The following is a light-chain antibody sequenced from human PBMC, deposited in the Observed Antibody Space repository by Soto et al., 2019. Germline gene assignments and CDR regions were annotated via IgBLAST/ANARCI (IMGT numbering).Light chain of an antibody. CDR1: QNIGSW. J-gene: IGKJ2*01. Sequence: DIQMTQSPSTLSASVGDGVTITCRASQNIGSWLAWYQQKPGKAPKLLIHKATNLQSGVPSRFSGSGSGTDFSLTISSLQPVDSATYFCQQYNDFQYTFGPGTKLEI. CDR3: QQYNDFQYT. CDR2: KAT. V-gene: IGKV1-5*03.